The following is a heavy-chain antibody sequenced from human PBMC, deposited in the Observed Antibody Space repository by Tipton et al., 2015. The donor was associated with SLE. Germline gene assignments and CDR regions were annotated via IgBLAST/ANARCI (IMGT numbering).Heavy chain of an antibody. CDR2: IYYSGST. CDR1: GGSISSSSYY. V-gene: IGHV4-39*07. CDR3: ARGTTIFGVVAPYYYRDD. J-gene: IGHJ6*03. Sequence: GLVKPSETLSLTCTVSGGSISSSSYYWGWIRQPPGKGLEWIGSIYYSGSTYYNPSLKSRVTISVDTTKNPFSLKLSSVTAADTAVYYCARGTTIFGVVAPYYYRDDWGKGSPVTVPS. D-gene: IGHD3-3*01.